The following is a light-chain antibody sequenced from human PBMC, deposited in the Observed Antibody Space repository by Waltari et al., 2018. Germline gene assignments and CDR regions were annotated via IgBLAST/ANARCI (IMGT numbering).Light chain of an antibody. CDR3: QQYNGYSRA. V-gene: IGKV1-5*03. Sequence: DIQMTQSPSTLSASVGDSVTITCRASQNINRWLASYQQKPGKAPDLLIYKASILESGVPSRFNGSGSGTEFTLTISSLQPDDFAAYYCQQYNGYSRAFGQGTKVEIK. CDR2: KAS. CDR1: QNINRW. J-gene: IGKJ1*01.